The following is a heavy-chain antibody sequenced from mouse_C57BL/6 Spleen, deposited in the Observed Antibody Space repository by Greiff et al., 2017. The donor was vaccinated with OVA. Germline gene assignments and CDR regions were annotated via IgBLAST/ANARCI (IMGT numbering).Heavy chain of an antibody. CDR3: ARDLYYSNSFAY. CDR1: GYTFTSYW. Sequence: QVQLQQPGAELVRPGSSVKLSCKASGYTFTSYWMHWVKQRPIQGLEWIGNIDPSDSETHYNQKFKDKATLTINKSSSTAYMQRSSLTSEDSAVYYCARDLYYSNSFAYWGQGTLVTVSA. J-gene: IGHJ3*01. CDR2: IDPSDSET. D-gene: IGHD2-5*01. V-gene: IGHV1-52*01.